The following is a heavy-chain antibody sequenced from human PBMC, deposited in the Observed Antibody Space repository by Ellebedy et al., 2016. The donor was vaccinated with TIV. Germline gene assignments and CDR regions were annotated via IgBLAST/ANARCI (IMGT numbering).Heavy chain of an antibody. J-gene: IGHJ5*02. V-gene: IGHV3-23*01. D-gene: IGHD3-3*01. CDR1: GLTLSNNA. CDR3: AKDLHHWSANDL. CDR2: IGSDGHT. Sequence: PGGSLRLSCAASGLTLSNNAMSWVRQAPGKGLEWVSGIGSDGHTHYADFVKGRFIISRDNSRNTMYLQMTSLRAEDTAVYYCAKDLHHWSANDLWGQGSLVTISS.